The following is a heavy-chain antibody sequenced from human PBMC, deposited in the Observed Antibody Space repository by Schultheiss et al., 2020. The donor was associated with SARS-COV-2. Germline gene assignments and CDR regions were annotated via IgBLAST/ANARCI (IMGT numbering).Heavy chain of an antibody. CDR3: ARALSSSDAFDI. D-gene: IGHD2/OR15-2a*01. CDR1: GGSISSYY. J-gene: IGHJ3*02. V-gene: IGHV2-70*18. Sequence: TLSLTCTVSGGSISSYYWSWIRQPPGKGLEWLALIDWDDDKYYSTSLKTRLTISKDTSKNQVVLTMTNMDPVDTATYYCARALSSSDAFDIWGQGTMVTVSS. CDR2: IDWDDDK.